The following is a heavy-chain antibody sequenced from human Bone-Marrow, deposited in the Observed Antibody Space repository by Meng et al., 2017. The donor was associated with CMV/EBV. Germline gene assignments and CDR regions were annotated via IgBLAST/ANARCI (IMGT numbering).Heavy chain of an antibody. Sequence: SETLSLTCAISGDSVSSNSAAWNWIRQSPSRGLEWLGRTYYRSKWYNDYAVSVKSRITINPDTSKNQFSLQLNSVTPEDTAVYYCARDGGAITIFGVVIFYFDYWGQGTLVTVSS. CDR3: ARDGGAITIFGVVIFYFDY. J-gene: IGHJ4*02. CDR2: TYYRSKWYN. CDR1: GDSVSSNSAA. D-gene: IGHD3-3*01. V-gene: IGHV6-1*01.